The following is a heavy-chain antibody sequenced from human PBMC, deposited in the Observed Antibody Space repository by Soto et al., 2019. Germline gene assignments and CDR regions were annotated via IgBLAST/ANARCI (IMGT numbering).Heavy chain of an antibody. Sequence: GGSLRLSCAASGFCFSRYSMNWVRQAPGKELEWVSYISGDSSTIYYADSVKGRFTISRDNARNSLYLQMNSLRADDTAAYYCASRESCRSCSYPTPKYYYIMDVWGEGTTVTVSS. V-gene: IGHV3-48*01. CDR1: GFCFSRYS. CDR3: ASRESCRSCSYPTPKYYYIMDV. J-gene: IGHJ6*03. CDR2: ISGDSSTI. D-gene: IGHD2-2*01.